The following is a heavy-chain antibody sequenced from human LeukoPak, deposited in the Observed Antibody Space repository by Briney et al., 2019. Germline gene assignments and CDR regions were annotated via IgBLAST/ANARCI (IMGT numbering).Heavy chain of an antibody. D-gene: IGHD5-12*01. J-gene: IGHJ3*02. V-gene: IGHV3-21*01. CDR1: GFTFSSYS. CDR2: ISSSSSYI. CDR3: ARKVKGEWLRFWTFDI. Sequence: GGSLRLSCAASGFTFSSYSMNWVRQAPGKGLEWVSSISSSSSYIYYADSVKGRFTISRDNAKNSLYLQMNSLRAEDTAVYYCARKVKGEWLRFWTFDIWGQGTMVTVSS.